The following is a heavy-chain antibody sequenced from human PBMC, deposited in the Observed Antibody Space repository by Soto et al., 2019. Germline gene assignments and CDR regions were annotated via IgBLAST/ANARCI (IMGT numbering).Heavy chain of an antibody. CDR2: IYYSGST. Sequence: QVQLQESGPGLVKPSETLSLTCTVSGGSISSYYWSWIRQPPGKGLEWIGYIYYSGSTNYNPSLKSRVTISVDTSKNQFSLKLSSVTAADTAVYYCARVTDYYGMDVWGQGTTVTVSS. V-gene: IGHV4-59*01. J-gene: IGHJ6*02. CDR1: GGSISSYY. CDR3: ARVTDYYGMDV.